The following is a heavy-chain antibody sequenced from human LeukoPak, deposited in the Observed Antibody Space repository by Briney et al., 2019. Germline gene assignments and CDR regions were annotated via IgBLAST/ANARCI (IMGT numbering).Heavy chain of an antibody. CDR1: GGSISSYY. J-gene: IGHJ4*02. D-gene: IGHD6-19*01. V-gene: IGHV4-59*08. Sequence: SETLSLTCTVSGGSISSYYWSWIRQPPGKGLEWIGYIYYSGSTNYNPSLKSRVTISVDTSKNQFSLKLSSVTAADTAVYYCAGSSGWTGFDYWGQRTLVTVSS. CDR3: AGSSGWTGFDY. CDR2: IYYSGST.